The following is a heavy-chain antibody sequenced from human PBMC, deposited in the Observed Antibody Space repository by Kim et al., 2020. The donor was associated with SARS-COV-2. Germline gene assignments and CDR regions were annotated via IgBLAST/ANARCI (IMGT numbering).Heavy chain of an antibody. D-gene: IGHD3-16*01. CDR2: IWFDGSNK. CDR3: ARELWAMDV. V-gene: IGHV3-33*08. Sequence: GGSLRLSCAASGFTFSSYVMHWVRQAPGKGLEWVAIIWFDGSNKNYTDSMKGRFTISRDNSKNTLYLQMNSLRAEDTAVYYCARELWAMDVWGQGTTVTVSS. J-gene: IGHJ6*02. CDR1: GFTFSSYV.